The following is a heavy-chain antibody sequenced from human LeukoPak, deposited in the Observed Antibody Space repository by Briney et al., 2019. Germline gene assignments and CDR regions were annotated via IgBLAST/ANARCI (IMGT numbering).Heavy chain of an antibody. Sequence: SSETLSLTCAVSGGSISSGGYSWSWIRQPPGKGLEWIGYIYHSGSTYYNPSLKSRVTISVDRSKNQFSLKLSSVTAADTAVYYCARHFDSGWYPGAFDIWGQGTMVTVSS. D-gene: IGHD6-19*01. CDR2: IYHSGST. J-gene: IGHJ3*02. CDR1: GGSISSGGYS. CDR3: ARHFDSGWYPGAFDI. V-gene: IGHV4-30-2*01.